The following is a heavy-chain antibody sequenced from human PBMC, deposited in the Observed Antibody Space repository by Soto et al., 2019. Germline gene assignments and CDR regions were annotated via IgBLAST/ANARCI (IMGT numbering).Heavy chain of an antibody. V-gene: IGHV1-18*01. J-gene: IGHJ5*02. CDR2: ISAYNGNT. CDR1: GYTFTSYG. Sequence: QVQLVQSGAEVKKPGASVKVSCKASGYTFTSYGISWVRQAPGQGLEWMGWISAYNGNTNYAQKLQGRVTMTTDTATSTAYTELRSLRSDETAVYYCARDPPYSSGWYAGFDPWGQGTLGTVSS. CDR3: ARDPPYSSGWYAGFDP. D-gene: IGHD6-19*01.